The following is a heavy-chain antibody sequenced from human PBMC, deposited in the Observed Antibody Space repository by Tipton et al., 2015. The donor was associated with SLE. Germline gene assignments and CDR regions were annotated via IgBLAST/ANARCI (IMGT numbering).Heavy chain of an antibody. V-gene: IGHV4-31*03. CDR2: IYYSGST. D-gene: IGHD6-6*01. Sequence: TLSLTCTVSGGSVSSGSYYWSWIRQHPGKGLEWIGYIYYSGSTYYNPSLKSRVTISVDTSKNQFSLKLSSVTAADTAVYYCARDEVAARPGTFYGMDVWGQGTTVTVSS. CDR1: GGSVSSGSYY. J-gene: IGHJ6*02. CDR3: ARDEVAARPGTFYGMDV.